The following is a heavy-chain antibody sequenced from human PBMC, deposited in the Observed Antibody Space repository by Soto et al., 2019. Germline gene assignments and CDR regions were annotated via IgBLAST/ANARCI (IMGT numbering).Heavy chain of an antibody. D-gene: IGHD6-6*01. J-gene: IGHJ6*02. V-gene: IGHV3-30-3*01. CDR2: ISYDGSNK. CDR3: ARDVFSSSPWYYYYGMDV. CDR1: GFTFSSYA. Sequence: GGSLRLSCAASGFTFSSYAMHWVRQAPGKGLEWVAVISYDGSNKYYADSVKGRFTISRDNSKNTLYLQMNSLRAEDTAVYYCARDVFSSSPWYYYYGMDVWGQGTTVTVSS.